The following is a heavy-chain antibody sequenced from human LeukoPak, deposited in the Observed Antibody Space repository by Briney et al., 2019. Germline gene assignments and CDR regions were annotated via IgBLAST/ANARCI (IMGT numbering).Heavy chain of an antibody. CDR3: TTVSRYNYGSGSYSKWFDP. CDR2: FDPEDDET. D-gene: IGHD3-10*01. Sequence: GASVKVSFKVSGYSLTELSIHWVRQAPGKGVEWMGTFDPEDDETISAQKFQGRVTMTEDSSTDTAYMELSSLRSEDTAVYYCTTVSRYNYGSGSYSKWFDPWGQGTLVTVSS. J-gene: IGHJ5*02. CDR1: GYSLTELS. V-gene: IGHV1-24*01.